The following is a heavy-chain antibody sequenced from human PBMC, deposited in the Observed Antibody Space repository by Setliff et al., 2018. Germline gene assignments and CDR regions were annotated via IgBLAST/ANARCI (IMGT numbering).Heavy chain of an antibody. V-gene: IGHV4-39*07. Sequence: PSETLSLTCTVSGGSISSSSYYWVWIRQPPGKGLEWIGNIFYSGSTYYNPSLKSRVTISIDTSKSQFSLKLSSVTAADTAVYFCASTTYGYSYDYWGQGTLVTVSS. CDR1: GGSISSSSYY. CDR3: ASTTYGYSYDY. J-gene: IGHJ4*02. D-gene: IGHD5-18*01. CDR2: IFYSGST.